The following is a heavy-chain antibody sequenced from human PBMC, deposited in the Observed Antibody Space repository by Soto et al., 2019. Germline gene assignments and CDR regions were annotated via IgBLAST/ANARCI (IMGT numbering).Heavy chain of an antibody. CDR3: ARVVPAAPAARGYCFDP. D-gene: IGHD2-2*01. CDR2: INHSGST. J-gene: IGHJ5*02. Sequence: SETLSLTCAVYGGSFSGYYWSWIRQPPGKGLEWIGEINHSGSTNYNPSLKSRVTISVDTSKNQFSLKLSSVTAADTAVYYCARVVPAAPAARGYCFDPWGQGTLVTVSS. V-gene: IGHV4-34*01. CDR1: GGSFSGYY.